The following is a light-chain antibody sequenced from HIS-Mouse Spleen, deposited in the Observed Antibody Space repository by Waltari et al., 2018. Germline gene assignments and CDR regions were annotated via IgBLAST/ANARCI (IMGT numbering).Light chain of an antibody. CDR2: EGS. J-gene: IGLJ2*01. CDR3: CSYAGSSTFVVV. CDR1: STDVGRYTL. Sequence: QSALTQPASVSGSPGQSITISCTGTSTDVGRYTLVPWYQQHPGKAPKLMIYEGSKRPSGVSNRFSGSKSGNTASLTISGLQAEDEADYYCCSYAGSSTFVVVFGGGTKLTVL. V-gene: IGLV2-23*03.